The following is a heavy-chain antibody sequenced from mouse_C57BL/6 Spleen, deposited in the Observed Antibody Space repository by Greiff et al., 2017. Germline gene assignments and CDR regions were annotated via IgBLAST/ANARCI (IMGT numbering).Heavy chain of an antibody. CDR2: FYPGDGDT. Sequence: QVQLQQSGPELVKPWASVKISCKVSGYAFSSSWMNWVKQRYGKGLVWIGRFYPGDGDTNYNEKFKGKATLTADNSSSTAYMQLSSLTSEDSAVYCCAREHITAVVADCWGQGATLTVAS. CDR3: AREHITAVVADC. J-gene: IGHJ2*01. V-gene: IGHV1-82*01. D-gene: IGHD1-1*01. CDR1: GYAFSSSW.